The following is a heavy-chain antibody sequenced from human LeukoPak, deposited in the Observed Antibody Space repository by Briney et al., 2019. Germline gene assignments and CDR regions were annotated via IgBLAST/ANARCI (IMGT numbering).Heavy chain of an antibody. D-gene: IGHD6-13*01. CDR3: ARGGSYSSSWYVDY. J-gene: IGHJ4*02. CDR1: GYSISSGYY. CDR2: IYYSGST. Sequence: SETLSLTCTVSGYSISSGYYWGWIRQPPGKGLEWIGSIYYSGSTYYNPSLKSRVTISVDTSKNQFSLKLSSVTAADTAVYYCARGGSYSSSWYVDYWGQGTLVTVSS. V-gene: IGHV4-38-2*02.